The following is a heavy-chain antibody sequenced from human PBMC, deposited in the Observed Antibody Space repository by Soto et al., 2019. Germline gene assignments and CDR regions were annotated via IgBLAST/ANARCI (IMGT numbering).Heavy chain of an antibody. Sequence: GGSLRLSCAASGFTFSSYAMHWVRQAPGKGLEWVAVISYDGSNKYYADSVKGRFTISRDNSKNTLYLQMNSLRAEDTAVYYCARDRMGDFDHWGQGTLVTVSS. D-gene: IGHD2-8*01. CDR3: ARDRMGDFDH. CDR2: ISYDGSNK. J-gene: IGHJ4*02. CDR1: GFTFSSYA. V-gene: IGHV3-30-3*01.